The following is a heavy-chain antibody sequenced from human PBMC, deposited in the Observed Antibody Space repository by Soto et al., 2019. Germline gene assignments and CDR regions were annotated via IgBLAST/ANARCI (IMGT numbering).Heavy chain of an antibody. Sequence: SETLSLTCTVSGGSISSYYWSWIRQPPGKGLEWIGYIYYSGSTNYNPSLKSRVTISVDTSKNQFSLKLSSVTAADTAVYYCARSYGSGSYYPLYYGMDVWGQGTTVTVSS. D-gene: IGHD3-10*01. J-gene: IGHJ6*02. CDR3: ARSYGSGSYYPLYYGMDV. CDR2: IYYSGST. V-gene: IGHV4-59*12. CDR1: GGSISSYY.